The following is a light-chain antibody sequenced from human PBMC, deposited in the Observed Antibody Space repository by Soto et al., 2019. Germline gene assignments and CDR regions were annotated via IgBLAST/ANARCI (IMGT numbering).Light chain of an antibody. Sequence: QSALTQPPSASGSPGQSVAISCTGSSSDIGAYNYVSWYQQFPGKAPQIMIYEVNKRPSGVPDRFSGSKSGNTASLTVSGLQAEDEADYYYSSFAGSNTVIFGGGTKVTVL. CDR3: SSFAGSNTVI. CDR1: SSDIGAYNY. CDR2: EVN. V-gene: IGLV2-8*01. J-gene: IGLJ2*01.